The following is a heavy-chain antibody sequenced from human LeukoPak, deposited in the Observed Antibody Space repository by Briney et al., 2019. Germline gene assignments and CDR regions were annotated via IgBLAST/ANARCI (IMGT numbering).Heavy chain of an antibody. CDR2: ISAYNGNT. CDR3: ALIAAAGTAV. Sequence: ASVKVSCKASGYTFTSYAMHWVRQAPGQRLEWMGWISAYNGNTNYAQKLQGRVTITTDTSTSTAYMELRSLRSDDTAVYYCALIAAAGTAVWGQGTLVTVSS. J-gene: IGHJ4*02. D-gene: IGHD6-13*01. CDR1: GYTFTSYA. V-gene: IGHV1-18*01.